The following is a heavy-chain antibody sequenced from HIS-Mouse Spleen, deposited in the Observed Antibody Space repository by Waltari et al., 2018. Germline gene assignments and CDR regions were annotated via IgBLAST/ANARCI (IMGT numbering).Heavy chain of an antibody. V-gene: IGHV4-4*07. CDR3: ARDFHDFWSGYYGGDKKHDAFDI. J-gene: IGHJ3*02. D-gene: IGHD3-3*01. CDR2: IYTSGST. Sequence: QVQLQESGPGLVKPSETLSLTCTVSGGSISSYYWSWIRPPAVQGLEWIGRIYTSGSTNYNPSLKSRVTMSVDTSKNQFSLKLSSVTAADTAVYYCARDFHDFWSGYYGGDKKHDAFDIWGQGTMVTVSS. CDR1: GGSISSYY.